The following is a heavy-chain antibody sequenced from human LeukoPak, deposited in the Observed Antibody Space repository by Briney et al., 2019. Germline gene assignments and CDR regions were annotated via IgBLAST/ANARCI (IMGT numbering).Heavy chain of an antibody. CDR2: ISSSRSTI. Sequence: GGSLRLSCAASGFTFSSYSMNGVRQAPGKGLEWGSEISSSRSTIYYAVSVKGRFTISRDNANNSLYLQMNSLRAEDTAVYYCASGPEMATITGFDYWGQGTPVTVSS. D-gene: IGHD5-12*01. CDR3: ASGPEMATITGFDY. J-gene: IGHJ4*02. CDR1: GFTFSSYS. V-gene: IGHV3-48*01.